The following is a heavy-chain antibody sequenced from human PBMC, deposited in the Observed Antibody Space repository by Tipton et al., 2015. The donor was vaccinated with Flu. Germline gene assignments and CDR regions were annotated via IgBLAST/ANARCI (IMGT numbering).Heavy chain of an antibody. CDR2: IYYSGDT. Sequence: LRLSCSVSGGSVTTSGYYWTWIRHHPGKGLEWIGYIYYSGDTTYTPSLKSQVVISIDTSENQVSLRLTSVTAADTAVYYCARSAITTKAFDIWGLGTVVTVSS. D-gene: IGHD3-22*01. J-gene: IGHJ3*02. V-gene: IGHV4-31*01. CDR1: GGSVTTSGYY. CDR3: ARSAITTKAFDI.